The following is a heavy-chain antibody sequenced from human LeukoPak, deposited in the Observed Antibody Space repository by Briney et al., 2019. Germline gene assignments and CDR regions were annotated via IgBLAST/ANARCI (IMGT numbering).Heavy chain of an antibody. D-gene: IGHD3-16*01. J-gene: IGHJ4*02. V-gene: IGHV1-8*02. Sequence: ASVKVSCKASGYTFTSYYMHWVRQATGQGLEWMGWMNPNSGNTGYAQKFQGRVTMTRNTSISTAYMELSSLRSEDTAVYYCARDRLRGYFDYWGQGTLVTVSS. CDR1: GYTFTSYY. CDR2: MNPNSGNT. CDR3: ARDRLRGYFDY.